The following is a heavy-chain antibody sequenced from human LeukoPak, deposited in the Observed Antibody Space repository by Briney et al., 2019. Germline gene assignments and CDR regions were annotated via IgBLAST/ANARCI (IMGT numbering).Heavy chain of an antibody. D-gene: IGHD2-15*01. CDR1: GFTFSDYY. J-gene: IGHJ4*02. V-gene: IGHV3-11*01. CDR2: ISSSGSTI. CDR3: AKSPLTYCSGASCHLYFDS. Sequence: GGSLRLSCAASGFTFSDYYMSWIRQAPGKGLEWVSYISSSGSTIYYADSVKGRFTISRDNAKNSLYLQMNSLRAEDTAVYFCAKSPLTYCSGASCHLYFDSWGQGTLVTVSS.